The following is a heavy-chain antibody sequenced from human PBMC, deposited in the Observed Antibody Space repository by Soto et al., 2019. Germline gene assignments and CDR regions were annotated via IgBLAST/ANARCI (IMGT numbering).Heavy chain of an antibody. CDR3: AVTIFGANYFDY. V-gene: IGHV4-39*01. CDR1: GSAISSSSYY. J-gene: IGHJ4*02. D-gene: IGHD3-3*01. Sequence: PSETLSLSCTVSGSAISSSSYYWGWIRQPPGKGLEWIGSSYYSGSTYYNPSLKSRVTISVDTSKNPFSLKLSSVTAADTAVYYCAVTIFGANYFDYWGQGTLVTVSS. CDR2: SYYSGST.